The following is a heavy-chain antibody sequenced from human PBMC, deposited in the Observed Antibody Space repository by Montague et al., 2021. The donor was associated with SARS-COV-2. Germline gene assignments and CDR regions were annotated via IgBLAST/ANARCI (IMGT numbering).Heavy chain of an antibody. J-gene: IGHJ4*02. CDR2: ISGGGGLV. Sequence: SLRLSCAASGFTFSDYSMNWVRQAPGKGLEWVAVISGGGGLVYYADSMKGRFTISRDNGKNSLYLQVNSLRPEDTAFYYCAREVSSAVGLDLGYWGPGTLVTVSS. CDR1: GFTFSDYS. CDR3: AREVSSAVGLDLGY. V-gene: IGHV3-30-3*01. D-gene: IGHD6-19*01.